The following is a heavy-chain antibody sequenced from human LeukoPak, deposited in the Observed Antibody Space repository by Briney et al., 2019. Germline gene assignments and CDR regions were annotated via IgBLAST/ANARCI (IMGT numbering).Heavy chain of an antibody. J-gene: IGHJ3*02. D-gene: IGHD6-6*01. CDR2: IYPGDSDA. V-gene: IGHV5-51*01. CDR1: GYSFTSYW. CDR3: ARQERASVEYSSSSSGSFDI. Sequence: GESLKISCKGSGYSFTSYWIGWVRQMPGKGLKWMGIIYPGDSDARYSPSFQGQVTISADKSISTAYLQWSSLKASDTAMYYCARQERASVEYSSSSSGSFDIWGQGTMVTVSS.